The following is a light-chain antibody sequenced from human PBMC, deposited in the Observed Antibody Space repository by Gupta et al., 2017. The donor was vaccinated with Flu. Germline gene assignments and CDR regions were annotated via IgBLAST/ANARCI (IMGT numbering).Light chain of an antibody. V-gene: IGLV2-23*01. CDR1: SNDVGSYNL. CDR2: ENK. Sequence: QSALTQPASVSGSPGQSITISCTGTSNDVGSYNLVSWYQQHPGKVPKLMIYENKKRPSGVSNRFSGSKSGTTASLTISGVQAEDEDDYYCCSYATASWVFGGGTKVTVL. CDR3: CSYATASWV. J-gene: IGLJ3*02.